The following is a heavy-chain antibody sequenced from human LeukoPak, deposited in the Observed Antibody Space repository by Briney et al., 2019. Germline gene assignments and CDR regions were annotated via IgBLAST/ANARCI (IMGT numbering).Heavy chain of an antibody. CDR2: IKQDGSEK. J-gene: IGHJ6*03. CDR3: ARKTAAGRVYYYYYMDV. D-gene: IGHD6-13*01. V-gene: IGHV3-7*01. Sequence: GGSLRLSCAASGFTFSIYWISWVRQAPGKGLEWVANIKQDGSEKYYVDSVKGRLTISRDTAKNSLYMQINSLRAEDTAVYICARKTAAGRVYYYYYMDVWGKGTTVTVSS. CDR1: GFTFSIYW.